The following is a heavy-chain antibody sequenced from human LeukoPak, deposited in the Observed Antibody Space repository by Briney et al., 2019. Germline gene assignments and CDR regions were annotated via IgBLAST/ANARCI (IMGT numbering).Heavy chain of an antibody. Sequence: VASVKVSCKASGYTFTSYDINWVRQATGQGLEWMGWMNPNSGNAGYAQKFQGRVTMTRNTSISTAYMELSSLRSEDTAVYYCARGGGYDYVWGSYRYEAYYYYYMDVWGKGTTVTVSS. CDR3: ARGGGYDYVWGSYRYEAYYYYYMDV. D-gene: IGHD3-16*02. CDR1: GYTFTSYD. CDR2: MNPNSGNA. J-gene: IGHJ6*03. V-gene: IGHV1-8*01.